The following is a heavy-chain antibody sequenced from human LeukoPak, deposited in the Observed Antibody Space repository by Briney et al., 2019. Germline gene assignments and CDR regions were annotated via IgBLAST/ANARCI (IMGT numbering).Heavy chain of an antibody. CDR2: IYYSGST. CDR3: ARDNSEYSSSWSYLDY. D-gene: IGHD6-13*01. CDR1: GGSISSYY. V-gene: IGHV4-59*12. J-gene: IGHJ4*02. Sequence: PSETLSLTCTVSGGSISSYYWSWLRQPPGKGLEWIGYIYYSGSTYYNPSLKSRVTISVDTSKNQFSLKLSSVTAADTAVYYCARDNSEYSSSWSYLDYWGQGTLVTVSS.